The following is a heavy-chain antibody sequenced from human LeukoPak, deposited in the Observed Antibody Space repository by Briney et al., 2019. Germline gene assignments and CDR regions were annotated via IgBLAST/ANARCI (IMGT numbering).Heavy chain of an antibody. Sequence: PGGSLRLSCAASGFSFSTYDMSWVRQAPGTGLEWVSGLSGNGATTYYADSVKGRFTISRDNSKNTLSLQMNSLRAEDTAVYYCVKGRDTVGGAFDYWGQGTLVTVSS. CDR2: LSGNGATT. CDR3: VKGRDTVGGAFDY. J-gene: IGHJ4*02. V-gene: IGHV3-23*01. CDR1: GFSFSTYD. D-gene: IGHD5-12*01.